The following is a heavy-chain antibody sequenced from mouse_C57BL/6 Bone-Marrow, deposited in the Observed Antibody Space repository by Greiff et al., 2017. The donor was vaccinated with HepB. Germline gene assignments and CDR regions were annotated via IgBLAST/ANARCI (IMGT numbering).Heavy chain of an antibody. Sequence: QVQLQQPGAELVKPGASVKVSCKASGYTFTSYWMHWVKQRPGQGLEWIGRINPYDSDTNYNQKFKGKATLTVDKSSSTAYLQLSSLTAEDSAAYYCARGGLCRGDYGGQGTTTTVSS. CDR3: ARGGLCRGDY. CDR2: INPYDSDT. CDR1: GYTFTSYW. V-gene: IGHV1-74*01. J-gene: IGHJ2*01. D-gene: IGHD2-2*01.